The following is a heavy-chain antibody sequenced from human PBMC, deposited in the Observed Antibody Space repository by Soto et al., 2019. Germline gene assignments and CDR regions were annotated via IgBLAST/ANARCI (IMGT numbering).Heavy chain of an antibody. V-gene: IGHV4-59*02. Sequence: ETLSLTCTVSGASVSTGYWSGIRQPPGKGLEWIGFMYFGGSFNYNPSLTGRVTISVETSKNQFSMKVTSVTAADTAVYYCARSYYDGTGFAVEPWGQGTLVTVSS. CDR3: ARSYYDGTGFAVEP. J-gene: IGHJ5*02. D-gene: IGHD1-26*01. CDR2: MYFGGSF. CDR1: GASVSTGY.